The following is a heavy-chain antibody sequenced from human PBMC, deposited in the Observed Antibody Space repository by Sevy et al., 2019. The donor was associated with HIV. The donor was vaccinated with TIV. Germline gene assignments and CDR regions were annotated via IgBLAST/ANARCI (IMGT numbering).Heavy chain of an antibody. V-gene: IGHV4-59*01. J-gene: IGHJ6*02. CDR3: ARELISGRYYGMDV. Sequence: SETLSLTCTVSGGSISSYYWSWIRQPPGKGLEWIGYIYYTGSTNYNPSLKSRVTISVDTSKNQFSLKLSSVIAADTAVYYCARELISGRYYGMDVWGQGTTVTVSS. D-gene: IGHD6-19*01. CDR1: GGSISSYY. CDR2: IYYTGST.